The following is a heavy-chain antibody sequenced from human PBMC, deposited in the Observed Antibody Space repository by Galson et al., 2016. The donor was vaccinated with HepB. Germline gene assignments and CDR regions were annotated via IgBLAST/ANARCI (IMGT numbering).Heavy chain of an antibody. D-gene: IGHD4-17*01. V-gene: IGHV3-33*01. Sequence: SLRLSCAASGFIFSNYGMIWLRQAPGKGPEWVANIRFDGTNKDYAESLKGRFTISRDNSKNTLYLQMDSVRAEDTATYYCARNGDLYTWSSHGDFSHWGQGSLVIVSS. J-gene: IGHJ4*02. CDR3: ARNGDLYTWSSHGDFSH. CDR1: GFIFSNYG. CDR2: IRFDGTNK.